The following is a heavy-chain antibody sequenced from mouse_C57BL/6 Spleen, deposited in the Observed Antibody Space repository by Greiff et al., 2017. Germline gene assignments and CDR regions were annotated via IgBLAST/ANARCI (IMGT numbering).Heavy chain of an antibody. J-gene: IGHJ2*01. CDR3: ARGGTYDYDPSYFDY. CDR1: GYTFTDYY. Sequence: VQLQQSGPELVKPGASVKISCKASGYTFTDYYMNWVKQSHGKSLEWIGDINPNNGGTSYNQKFKGKATLTVDKSSSTAYMELRSLTSEDSAVYYCARGGTYDYDPSYFDYWGQGTTLTVSS. CDR2: INPNNGGT. V-gene: IGHV1-26*01. D-gene: IGHD2-4*01.